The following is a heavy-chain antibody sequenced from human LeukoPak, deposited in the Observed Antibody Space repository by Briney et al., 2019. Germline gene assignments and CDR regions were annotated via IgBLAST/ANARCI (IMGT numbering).Heavy chain of an antibody. Sequence: GGSLRLSCAASRFRFSSFWMSWVRQAPGKGLEWVANIKQDGSEKYYVDSVKGRFTISRDNAKNSLYLQMNSLRAEDTAVYYCARDAADYGDYFDALDIWAKGQWSPSLQ. D-gene: IGHD4-17*01. J-gene: IGHJ3*02. CDR2: IKQDGSEK. CDR3: ARDAADYGDYFDALDI. CDR1: RFRFSSFW. V-gene: IGHV3-7*01.